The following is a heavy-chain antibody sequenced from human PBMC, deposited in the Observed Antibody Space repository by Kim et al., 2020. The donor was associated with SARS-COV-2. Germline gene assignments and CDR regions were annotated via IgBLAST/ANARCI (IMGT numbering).Heavy chain of an antibody. J-gene: IGHJ6*02. CDR3: ASNLGYCSSTSCYGFLDV. CDR2: TYYRSKWYN. V-gene: IGHV6-1*01. Sequence: SQTLSLTCAISGDSVSSNSAAWNWIRQSPSRGLEWLGRTYYRSKWYNDYAVSVKSRITINPDTSKNQFSLQLNSVTPEDTAVYYCASNLGYCSSTSCYGFLDVWGQGTTVTVSS. D-gene: IGHD2-2*01. CDR1: GDSVSSNSAA.